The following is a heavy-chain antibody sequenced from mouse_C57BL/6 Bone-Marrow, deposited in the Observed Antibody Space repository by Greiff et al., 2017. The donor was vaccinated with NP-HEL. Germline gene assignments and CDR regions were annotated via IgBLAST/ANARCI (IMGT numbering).Heavy chain of an antibody. CDR1: GFTFSSYT. J-gene: IGHJ4*01. CDR3: ARQANIHLYYYGSSYDYYAMDY. D-gene: IGHD1-1*01. Sequence: EVKLVESGGGLVKPGGSLKLSCAASGFTFSSYTMSWVRQTPEKRLEWVATISGGGGNTSYPDSVKGRFTISRDHAKNTLYLQMSSLRSEDTALYYCARQANIHLYYYGSSYDYYAMDYWGQGTSVTVSS. V-gene: IGHV5-9*01. CDR2: ISGGGGNT.